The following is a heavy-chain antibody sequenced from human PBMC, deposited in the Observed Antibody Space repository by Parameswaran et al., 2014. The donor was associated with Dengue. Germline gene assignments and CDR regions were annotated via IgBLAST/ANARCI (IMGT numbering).Heavy chain of an antibody. CDR2: INPNSGGT. Sequence: WVRQAPGQGLEWMGWINPNSGGTNYAQKFQGWVTMTRDTSISTAYMELSRLRSDDTAVYYCARDKSGSYYLAHQVGFDYWGQGTLVTVSS. J-gene: IGHJ4*02. V-gene: IGHV1-2*04. CDR3: ARDKSGSYYLAHQVGFDY. D-gene: IGHD1-26*01.